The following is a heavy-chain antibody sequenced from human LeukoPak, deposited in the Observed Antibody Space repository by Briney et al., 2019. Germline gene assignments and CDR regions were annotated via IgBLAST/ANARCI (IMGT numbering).Heavy chain of an antibody. Sequence: GGSLRLSCAASGFTFSNAWMIWVRQAPGKGLKWVGRIKSNSDGGTTDYAAPVKGRFTISRDDSKNTLYLQMNSLKTEDTAVYYCTTEFLRIYCAGDCTSYWGQGTLVTVSS. CDR2: IKSNSDGGTT. CDR1: GFTFSNAW. D-gene: IGHD2-21*02. CDR3: TTEFLRIYCAGDCTSY. V-gene: IGHV3-15*01. J-gene: IGHJ4*02.